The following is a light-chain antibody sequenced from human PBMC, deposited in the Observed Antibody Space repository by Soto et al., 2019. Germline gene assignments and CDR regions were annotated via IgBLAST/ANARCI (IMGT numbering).Light chain of an antibody. J-gene: IGKJ1*01. Sequence: EVVLTQSPGTLSLSPGERATLSCRASQNIRGNELAWYQQKPGQAPRLLIYRGSTRATGIPDRFSGRGSGTAFPLTISRLEPEDFAVYHCQDYVTSAPWTFGQGTKVELK. CDR3: QDYVTSAPWT. V-gene: IGKV3-20*01. CDR2: RGS. CDR1: QNIRGNE.